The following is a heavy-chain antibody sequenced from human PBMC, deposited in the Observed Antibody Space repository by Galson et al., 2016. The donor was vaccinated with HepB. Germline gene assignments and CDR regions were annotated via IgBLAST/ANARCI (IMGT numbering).Heavy chain of an antibody. CDR2: ISSSSYT. CDR1: GFTFSTYS. Sequence: SLRLSCAASGFTFSTYSMNWVRQAPGKGLEWVSSISSSSYTSYTDSLKGRFTISRDNAKNSLYLQMNSLRVEDSGVYYCARDLYSGYDSNWFDPWGRGTLVTVSS. CDR3: ARDLYSGYDSNWFDP. V-gene: IGHV3-21*01. J-gene: IGHJ5*02. D-gene: IGHD5-12*01.